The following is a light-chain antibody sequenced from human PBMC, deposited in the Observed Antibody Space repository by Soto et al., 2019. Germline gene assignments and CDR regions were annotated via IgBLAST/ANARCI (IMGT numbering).Light chain of an antibody. CDR2: GTS. CDR1: QSVGSN. CDR3: QQYNNWPYT. V-gene: IGKV3-15*01. Sequence: EIVMTQSPVTLSVSPGERAALSCRASQSVGSNFAWYQQRPAQAPRFLIYGTSTRATGVPARFSGSGSGTDFTLTISSLQSEDFAVYYCQQYNNWPYTFGQGTRLEIK. J-gene: IGKJ2*01.